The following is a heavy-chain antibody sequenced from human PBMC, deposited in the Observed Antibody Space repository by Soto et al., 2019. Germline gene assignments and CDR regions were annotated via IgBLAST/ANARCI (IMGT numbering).Heavy chain of an antibody. Sequence: ASVKVSCKASGYTFTSYYMHWVRQAPGQGLEWMGWINPNSGGTNYAQKFQGWVTMTRDTSISTAYMELSRLRSDDTAVYYCARGYLSGMAGIYYYGMDVWGQGTTVTVSS. CDR1: GYTFTSYY. D-gene: IGHD2-15*01. J-gene: IGHJ6*02. CDR2: INPNSGGT. CDR3: ARGYLSGMAGIYYYGMDV. V-gene: IGHV1-2*04.